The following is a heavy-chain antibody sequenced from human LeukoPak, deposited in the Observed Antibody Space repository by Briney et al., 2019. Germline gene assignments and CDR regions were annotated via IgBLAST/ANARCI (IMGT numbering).Heavy chain of an antibody. CDR3: ARGSHPQKTPLVRGGERPYYMDV. V-gene: IGHV3-48*03. Sequence: PGGSLRLSCAASGFTFSNYEMHWVRQAPGKGLEWVSYISSSGSTKFYADSVKGRFTISRDNAKFSLYLQMSSLRAEDTAVYYCARGSHPQKTPLVRGGERPYYMDVWGKGTTVTISS. D-gene: IGHD3-10*01. CDR1: GFTFSNYE. J-gene: IGHJ6*03. CDR2: ISSSGSTK.